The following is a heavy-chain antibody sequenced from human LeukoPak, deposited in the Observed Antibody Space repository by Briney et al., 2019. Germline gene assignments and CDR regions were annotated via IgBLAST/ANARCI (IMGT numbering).Heavy chain of an antibody. D-gene: IGHD5-12*01. Sequence: ASVKVSCKASGGTFSSNTISWVRQAPGQGLECMGGIIPIFGTANYAQKFQGRVTITADESTSTAYMELSSLRSEDTAVYYCAAGGYDYERGPGSFFDYWGQGTLVTVSS. J-gene: IGHJ4*02. CDR3: AAGGYDYERGPGSFFDY. CDR1: GGTFSSNT. CDR2: IIPIFGTA. V-gene: IGHV1-69*13.